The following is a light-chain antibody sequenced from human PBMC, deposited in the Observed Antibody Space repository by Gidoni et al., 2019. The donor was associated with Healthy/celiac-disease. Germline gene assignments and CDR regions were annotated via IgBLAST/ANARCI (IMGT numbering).Light chain of an antibody. V-gene: IGLV1-47*01. CDR3: AAWDDSLSGWV. Sequence: QSVLTQPPSASGPPGQRVTLSCSGSSSNIGSNYVYWYQPLPGTAPKPLIYRNNQRPSGVPDRFSGSKSGTSASLAISGLRSEDEADYYCAAWDDSLSGWVFGGGTKLTVL. J-gene: IGLJ3*02. CDR1: SSNIGSNY. CDR2: RNN.